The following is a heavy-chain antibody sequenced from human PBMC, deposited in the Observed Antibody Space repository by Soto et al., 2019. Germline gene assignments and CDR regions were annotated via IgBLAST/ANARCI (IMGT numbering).Heavy chain of an antibody. V-gene: IGHV3-23*01. J-gene: IGHJ4*02. CDR3: GNRPPVSSSFERDDF. D-gene: IGHD6-6*01. CDR1: GFTFSSCA. CDR2: ISATGGST. Sequence: GGSLRLSCAASGFTFSSCAMSWVRQAPGKGLEWVSAISATGGSTYYADSVKGRFTISRDNSKNTLYLQMNSLRVEDTAVYFWGNRPPVSSSFERDDFWGQGTLVTVSS.